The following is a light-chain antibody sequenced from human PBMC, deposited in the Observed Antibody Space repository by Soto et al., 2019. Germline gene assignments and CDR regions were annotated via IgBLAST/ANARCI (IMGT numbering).Light chain of an antibody. CDR3: QQRSNCPPIT. V-gene: IGKV3-15*01. Sequence: EVKMKMSADAVSLAKREGVTLSCMASESVSTNLAWYQQKAGQAPRLLIYGASTRATGIPARFSGSGSGTEFTLTISGLQSEDFAVYYCQQRSNCPPITVGQGTRLEI. CDR1: ESVSTN. J-gene: IGKJ5*01. CDR2: GAS.